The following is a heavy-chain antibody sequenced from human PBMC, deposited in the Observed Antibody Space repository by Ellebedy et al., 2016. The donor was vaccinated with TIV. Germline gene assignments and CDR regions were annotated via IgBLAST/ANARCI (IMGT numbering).Heavy chain of an antibody. V-gene: IGHV3-33*01. CDR2: IWYDGSNK. Sequence: GESLKISXAAPGFTFSSHGMHRVRQAPGKGLEWVAVIWYDGSNKYYADSVKGRFTISRDNSKNTLYLQMNSLRAEDTAVYYCARQRGVVPAALDAFDIWGQGTMVTVSS. J-gene: IGHJ3*02. D-gene: IGHD2-2*01. CDR1: GFTFSSHG. CDR3: ARQRGVVPAALDAFDI.